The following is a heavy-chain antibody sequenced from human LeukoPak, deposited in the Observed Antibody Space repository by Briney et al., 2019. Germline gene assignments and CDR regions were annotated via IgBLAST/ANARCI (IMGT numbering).Heavy chain of an antibody. D-gene: IGHD6-13*01. V-gene: IGHV3-23*01. Sequence: GGSLRLSCAASGFTFSSNAMSWVRQAPGKGLEWVSAISGSGYSTYSADSVKGRFTISRDNSKNTLFLQMNSLGAEDTAVYYCAKKAAPGAGRFDSWGQGTLVTVSS. CDR2: ISGSGYST. J-gene: IGHJ4*02. CDR3: AKKAAPGAGRFDS. CDR1: GFTFSSNA.